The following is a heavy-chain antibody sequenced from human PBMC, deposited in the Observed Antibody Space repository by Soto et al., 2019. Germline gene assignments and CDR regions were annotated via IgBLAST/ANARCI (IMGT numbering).Heavy chain of an antibody. CDR3: AKAPMFDIVVVVAATHFDP. V-gene: IGHV3-23*01. J-gene: IGHJ5*02. CDR2: ISGSGGST. D-gene: IGHD2-15*01. Sequence: PGGSLRLSCAASGFTFSSYAMSWVRQAPGKGLEWVSAISGSGGSTYYADSVKGRFTISRDNSKNTLYLQMNSLRAEDTAVYYCAKAPMFDIVVVVAATHFDPWGQGTLVTVSS. CDR1: GFTFSSYA.